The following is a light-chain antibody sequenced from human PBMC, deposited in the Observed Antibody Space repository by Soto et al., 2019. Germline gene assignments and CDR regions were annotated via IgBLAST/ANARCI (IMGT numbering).Light chain of an antibody. CDR1: QSISSY. CDR2: AAS. J-gene: IGKJ1*01. Sequence: DIQMTRSPSSLSASVGDRVTITCRASQSISSYLNWYQQKPGKAPKLLIYAASSLQSGVPSRFSGSGSGTDFTLTISSLQPEYFATYSCQQSYSTPGTFGQGTKV. V-gene: IGKV1-39*01. CDR3: QQSYSTPGT.